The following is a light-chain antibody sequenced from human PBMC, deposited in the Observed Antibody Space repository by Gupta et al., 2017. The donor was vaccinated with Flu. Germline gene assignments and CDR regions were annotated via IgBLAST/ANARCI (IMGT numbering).Light chain of an antibody. Sequence: VSPAQPASISCRASLSLLDTNGLNYLGWYLQKPGQSPQLLLYLAYNRSSGVPDTFSGSGSGTAFTLTISRVVAADVGISYCMQSLHLPVIFGGGTKVEIK. CDR3: MQSLHLPVI. CDR2: LAY. CDR1: LSLLDTNGLNY. V-gene: IGKV2-28*01. J-gene: IGKJ4*01.